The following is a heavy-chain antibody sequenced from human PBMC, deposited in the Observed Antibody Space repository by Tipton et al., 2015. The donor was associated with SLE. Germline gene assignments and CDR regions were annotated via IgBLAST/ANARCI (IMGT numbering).Heavy chain of an antibody. CDR1: GYSISSGYY. V-gene: IGHV4-38-2*02. J-gene: IGHJ3*02. CDR3: AREEENDFWSGGDAFDI. CDR2: IYHSGST. Sequence: TLSLTCTVSGYSISSGYYWGWIRQPPGKGLEWIGSIYHSGSTYSNPSLKSRVTISVDTSKNQFSLRLSSVTAADTAVYYCAREEENDFWSGGDAFDIWGQGTMVTVSS. D-gene: IGHD3-3*01.